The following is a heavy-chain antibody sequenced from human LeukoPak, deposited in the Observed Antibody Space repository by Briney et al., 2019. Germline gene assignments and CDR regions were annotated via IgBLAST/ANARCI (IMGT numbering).Heavy chain of an antibody. CDR2: IYYSGST. V-gene: IGHV4-34*01. D-gene: IGHD6-13*01. J-gene: IGHJ4*02. CDR3: ARSRQQLVDY. CDR1: GGSFSGYY. Sequence: SETLSLTCAVYGGSFSGYYWSWIRQPPGKGLEWIGSIYYSGSTYYNPSLKSRVTISVDTSKNQFSLKLSSVTAADTAVYYCARSRQQLVDYWGQGTLVTVSS.